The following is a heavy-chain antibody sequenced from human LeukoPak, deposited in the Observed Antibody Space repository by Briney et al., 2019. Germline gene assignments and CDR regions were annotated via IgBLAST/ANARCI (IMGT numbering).Heavy chain of an antibody. J-gene: IGHJ4*02. V-gene: IGHV4-34*01. Sequence: SETLSLTCAVYGGSFSGYYWSWIRQPPGKGLEWIGEINHSGSTNYNPSLKSRLTISVDTSKNQFSLKLSSVTAADTAVYYCARRSQYDFWSGYYTGPPDYWGQRTLVTVSS. CDR3: ARRSQYDFWSGYYTGPPDY. D-gene: IGHD3-3*01. CDR2: INHSGST. CDR1: GGSFSGYY.